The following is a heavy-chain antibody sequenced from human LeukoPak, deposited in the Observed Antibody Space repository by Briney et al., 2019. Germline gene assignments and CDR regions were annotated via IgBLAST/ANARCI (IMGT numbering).Heavy chain of an antibody. J-gene: IGHJ4*02. CDR1: GFTFSSYA. CDR2: ISGSGDNT. Sequence: GGSLRLSCAASGFTFSSYAMSWVRQAPGKGLEWVSGISGSGDNTYYADTVKGRFTISRDNSKNTLYVQVNSLGTEDTAAYYCAKGSYYDSSGSFYFDYWGQGTLVTVSS. V-gene: IGHV3-23*01. CDR3: AKGSYYDSSGSFYFDY. D-gene: IGHD3-22*01.